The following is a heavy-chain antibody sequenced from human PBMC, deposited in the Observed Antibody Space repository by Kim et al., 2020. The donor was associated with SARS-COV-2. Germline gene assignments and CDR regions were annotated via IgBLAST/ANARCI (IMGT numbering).Heavy chain of an antibody. CDR1: GYSFTSYW. D-gene: IGHD6-19*01. Sequence: GESLKISCKGSGYSFTSYWISWVRQMPGKGLEWMGRIDPSDSYTNYSPSFQGHVTISADKSISTAYLQWSSLKASDTAMYYCVSGSSGWGDAFDIWGQGTMVTVSS. CDR3: VSGSSGWGDAFDI. CDR2: IDPSDSYT. J-gene: IGHJ3*02. V-gene: IGHV5-10-1*01.